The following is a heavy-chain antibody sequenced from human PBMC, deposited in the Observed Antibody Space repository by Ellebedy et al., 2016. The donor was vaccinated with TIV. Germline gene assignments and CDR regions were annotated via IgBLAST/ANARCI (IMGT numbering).Heavy chain of an antibody. Sequence: GSLRLSXTVSGGSISSYYWSWIRQPPGKGLEWIGYIYYSGSTNYNPSLKSRVTIAVDTSKNQFSLKLSSVTAADTAVYYCAGGRGYCGGDCYLPLDYWGQGTLVTVSS. CDR3: AGGRGYCGGDCYLPLDY. D-gene: IGHD2-21*01. V-gene: IGHV4-59*01. CDR1: GGSISSYY. CDR2: IYYSGST. J-gene: IGHJ4*02.